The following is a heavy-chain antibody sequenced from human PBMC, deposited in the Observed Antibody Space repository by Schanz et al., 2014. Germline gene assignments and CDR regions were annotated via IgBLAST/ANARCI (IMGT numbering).Heavy chain of an antibody. V-gene: IGHV3-7*01. CDR2: IDPDGLGI. D-gene: IGHD7-27*01. Sequence: DVQLVESGGGLVQPGGSLRLSCAASEFAFGAYWMTWVRQAPGKGLEWVANIDPDGLGINYIDSVKGRFTISRDNAENSLYLQMNNVRAEDTGVYYCARLSWGRVSGGQGTLVTVSS. CDR3: ARLSWGRVS. CDR1: EFAFGAYW. J-gene: IGHJ4*02.